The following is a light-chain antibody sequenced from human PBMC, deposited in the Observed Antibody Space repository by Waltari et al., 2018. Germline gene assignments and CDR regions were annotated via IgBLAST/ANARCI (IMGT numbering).Light chain of an antibody. CDR2: ATS. Sequence: IVVTQFPATLSLSPGERATLYGRARQTVINTYLAWYQQKPGQAPRLLIYATSTRPPGIPARFSGSESGTDFTLTINRLEPEDFAVYFCQLSGSSLYTFGQGTKLAIK. V-gene: IGKV3-20*01. CDR1: QTVINTY. J-gene: IGKJ2*01. CDR3: QLSGSSLYT.